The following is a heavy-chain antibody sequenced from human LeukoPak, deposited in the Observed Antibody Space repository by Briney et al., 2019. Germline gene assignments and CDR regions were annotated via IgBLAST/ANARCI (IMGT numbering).Heavy chain of an antibody. Sequence: GGSLRLSCAASGFTFDDYAMHWVRQAPGKGLEWVSGITWNSDSIDYADSVKGRFTISRDNARNSLYLQMNSLRAEDTAVYYCARDGRYTGYGDNWGQGTLVTVSS. CDR3: ARDGRYTGYGDN. J-gene: IGHJ4*02. D-gene: IGHD5-12*01. V-gene: IGHV3-9*01. CDR2: ITWNSDSI. CDR1: GFTFDDYA.